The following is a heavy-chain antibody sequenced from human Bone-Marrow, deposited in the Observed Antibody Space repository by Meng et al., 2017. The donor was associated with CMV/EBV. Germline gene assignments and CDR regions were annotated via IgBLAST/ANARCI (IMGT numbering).Heavy chain of an antibody. J-gene: IGHJ4*02. CDR1: GGTFSSYA. CDR3: ARDLGDYYFDY. CDR2: IIPIFGTA. D-gene: IGHD4-17*01. Sequence: SVKVSCKASGGTFSSYAISWVRQAPGQGLEWMGGIIPIFGTANYAQKFQGRVTITTDESTSTAYMELSRLRSDDTAVYYCARDLGDYYFDYWGQGRLVTVSS. V-gene: IGHV1-69*05.